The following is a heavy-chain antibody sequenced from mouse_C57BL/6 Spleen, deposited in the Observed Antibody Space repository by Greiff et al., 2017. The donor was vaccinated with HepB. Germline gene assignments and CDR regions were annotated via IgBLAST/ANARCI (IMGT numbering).Heavy chain of an antibody. Sequence: EVKLMESGGGLVKPGGSLKLSCAASGFTFSSYTMSWVRQTPEKRLEWVATISGGGGNTYYPDSVKGRFTISRDNAKNTLYLQMSSLRSEDTALYYCARHGSYYGNAMDYWGQGTSVTVSS. CDR2: ISGGGGNT. CDR3: ARHGSYYGNAMDY. D-gene: IGHD1-1*01. J-gene: IGHJ4*01. V-gene: IGHV5-9*01. CDR1: GFTFSSYT.